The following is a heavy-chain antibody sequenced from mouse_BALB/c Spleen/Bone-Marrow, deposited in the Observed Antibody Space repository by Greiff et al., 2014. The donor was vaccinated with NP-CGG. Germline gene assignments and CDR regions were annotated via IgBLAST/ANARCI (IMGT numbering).Heavy chain of an antibody. V-gene: IGHV10-1*01. CDR2: ISSKSTNYTT. Sequence: EVQGVESGGGLVQPKGSLKLSCAASGFTFNIYAMNWVRQAPRKGLEWVARISSKSTNYTTCYADSVKDRFTISSGDSQSMLYLQMNSLKTEDTAIYYCVRQDYDYPMDYWGQGTSVTVSS. J-gene: IGHJ4*01. CDR3: VRQDYDYPMDY. CDR1: GFTFNIYA. D-gene: IGHD2-4*01.